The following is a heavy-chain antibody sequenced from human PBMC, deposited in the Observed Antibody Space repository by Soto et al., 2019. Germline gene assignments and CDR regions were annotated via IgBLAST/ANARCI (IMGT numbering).Heavy chain of an antibody. V-gene: IGHV3-23*01. CDR2: ISGSGGST. Sequence: GGSLRLSCAASGFTFSSYAMSWVRQAPGKGLEWVSAISGSGGSTYYADSVKGRFTISRDNSKNTLYLQMNSLRAEDTAVYYCVNPPSPRYDGGGYFFDYWGQGTLVTVSS. CDR3: VNPPSPRYDGGGYFFDY. CDR1: GFTFSSYA. D-gene: IGHD3-22*01. J-gene: IGHJ4*02.